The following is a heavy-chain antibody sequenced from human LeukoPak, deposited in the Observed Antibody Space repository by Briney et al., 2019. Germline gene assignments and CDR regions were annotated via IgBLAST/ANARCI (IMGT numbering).Heavy chain of an antibody. D-gene: IGHD2/OR15-2a*01. CDR2: IRYDGSNK. V-gene: IGHV3-30*02. Sequence: GGSLRLSCAASGFTFSGSDMHWVRQAPGKGLEWGAFIRYDGSNKYYADSVKGRFTISRDNSKNTLYLQMNSLRAEDTAVYYCPRDLSGILDYWGPGTLVTVSS. CDR1: GFTFSGSD. J-gene: IGHJ4*02. CDR3: PRDLSGILDY.